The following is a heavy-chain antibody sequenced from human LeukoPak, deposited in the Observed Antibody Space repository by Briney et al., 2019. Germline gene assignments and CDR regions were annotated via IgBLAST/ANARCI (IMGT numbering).Heavy chain of an antibody. V-gene: IGHV1-46*01. CDR2: INPCGGST. CDR1: GYTFTSYD. D-gene: IGHD3-10*01. CDR3: AKDYYGSGGYRGLFDY. J-gene: IGHJ4*02. Sequence: ASVKVSCKASGYTFTSYDMHWVRQAPGQGLEWMGIINPCGGSTSYAQKFQGRVTMTSDMSTSTVYTELSSLRSEDTAVYYCAKDYYGSGGYRGLFDYWGQGTLVTVSS.